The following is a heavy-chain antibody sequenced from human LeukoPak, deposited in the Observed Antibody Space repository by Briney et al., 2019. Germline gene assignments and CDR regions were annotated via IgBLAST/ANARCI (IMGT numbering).Heavy chain of an antibody. D-gene: IGHD4-11*01. CDR2: IAFTGIT. Sequence: SETLSLICTVSGGSISSPNYYWGWIRQPTGKGLESIGTIAFTGITYYNTSLNSRVAISVDTSTNQFSLNMRSVTAADTAVYYCARLLHAYSEGGGAVDDWGHGTLVTVSS. J-gene: IGHJ4*01. CDR1: GGSISSPNYY. V-gene: IGHV4-39*01. CDR3: ARLLHAYSEGGGAVDD.